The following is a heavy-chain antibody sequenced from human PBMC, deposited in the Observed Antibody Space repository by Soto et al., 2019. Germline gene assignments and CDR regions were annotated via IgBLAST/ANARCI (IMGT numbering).Heavy chain of an antibody. Sequence: EVQLVETGGGLIQPGGSLRLSCATSGFTVSTNYMNWVRQAPGKGLEWISVIYSNGTTYYADSVKGRFTISRDNSRNTLYLQMSGLRAEDTAVYYCARGGPFYDLLTGYYRYNYYFHYWGQGTLVTVSS. V-gene: IGHV3-53*02. D-gene: IGHD3-9*01. J-gene: IGHJ4*02. CDR2: IYSNGTT. CDR3: ARGGPFYDLLTGYYRYNYYFHY. CDR1: GFTVSTNY.